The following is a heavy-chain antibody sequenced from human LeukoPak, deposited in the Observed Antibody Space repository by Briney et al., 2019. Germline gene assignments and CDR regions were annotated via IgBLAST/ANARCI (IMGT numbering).Heavy chain of an antibody. J-gene: IGHJ4*02. CDR3: VRGGSDSRRDLLN. CDR2: IYTSGST. Sequence: PSQTLSLTCTVSGGSISSGSYYWSWIRQPAGKGLEWIGRIYTSGSTNYNPSLKSRVTISVDTSKNQFSLKLSSVTAADTAVYYCVRGGSDSRRDLLNWGQGTLVTVPS. V-gene: IGHV4-61*02. D-gene: IGHD1-26*01. CDR1: GGSISSGSYY.